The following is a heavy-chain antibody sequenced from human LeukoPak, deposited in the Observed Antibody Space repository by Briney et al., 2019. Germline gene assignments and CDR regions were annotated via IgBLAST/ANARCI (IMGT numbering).Heavy chain of an antibody. J-gene: IGHJ4*02. D-gene: IGHD4-23*01. CDR2: IASDGSST. CDR1: GFTFSSYW. Sequence: GGSLRLSCAASGFTFSSYWKNWVRQAPGKGLVWVSRIASDGSSTTYADSVKGRFSISRDNAKNTLYLQMNSLRVEDTAVYYCARGRPHGNDYWGQGTLVTVSS. CDR3: ARGRPHGNDY. V-gene: IGHV3-74*01.